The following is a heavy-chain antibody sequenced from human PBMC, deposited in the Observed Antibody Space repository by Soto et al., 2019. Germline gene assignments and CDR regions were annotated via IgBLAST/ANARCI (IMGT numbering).Heavy chain of an antibody. CDR1: GFTFSSYG. Sequence: EVQLLESGGGLVQPGGSLRLSCAASGFTFSSYGMTWVRQATGKGLEWVSFSSATGAGTYYADSVKCRFTISRDNSKNTLYLQMTSLRADDTAVYYCAKDRRAGGNYGFYSDFWGQGALVIVSS. D-gene: IGHD1-7*01. CDR2: SSATGAGT. CDR3: AKDRRAGGNYGFYSDF. J-gene: IGHJ4*02. V-gene: IGHV3-23*01.